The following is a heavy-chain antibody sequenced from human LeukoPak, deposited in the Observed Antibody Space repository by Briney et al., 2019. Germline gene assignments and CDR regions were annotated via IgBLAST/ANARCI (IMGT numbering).Heavy chain of an antibody. D-gene: IGHD6-19*01. Sequence: QPGGSLRLSCAASGLGFSTSGMHWVRQAPGKGLQWLAFIQYGGSPKYYADSVMGRFTISRDNSKNTVYLQMNSLRLEDTAIYYCARDWGRGTSGSGWYNWFDPWGQGTLVTVSS. V-gene: IGHV3-30*02. CDR3: ARDWGRGTSGSGWYNWFDP. J-gene: IGHJ5*02. CDR2: IQYGGSPK. CDR1: GLGFSTSG.